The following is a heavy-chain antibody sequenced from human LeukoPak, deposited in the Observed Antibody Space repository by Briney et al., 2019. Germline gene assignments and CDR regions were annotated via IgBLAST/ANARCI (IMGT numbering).Heavy chain of an antibody. CDR1: GFTFSSYE. Sequence: PGGSLRLSCAASGFTFSSYEMNWVRQAPGKGLEWISYISSSGTTIYYADSVKGRFTISRDNAKNSLFLQLNSLRAEETAVYYCARGGYSGSGGFDYWGQGTLVTVSS. CDR2: ISSSGTTI. V-gene: IGHV3-48*03. CDR3: ARGGYSGSGGFDY. D-gene: IGHD1-26*01. J-gene: IGHJ4*02.